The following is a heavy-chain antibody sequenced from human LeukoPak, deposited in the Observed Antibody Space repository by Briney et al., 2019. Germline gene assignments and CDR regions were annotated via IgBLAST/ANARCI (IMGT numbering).Heavy chain of an antibody. D-gene: IGHD5-18*01. CDR1: GGSINSSSAY. CDR2: IYYSKNT. Sequence: PSETLSLTCTVSGGSINSSSAYWGWIRQPPGKGLEWIGSIYYSKNTYYNPSLKSRVTISADTSKNQFSLTLGSVSATDTAVYYCVSPRGFSYGYFDYWGQGTLVTVSS. V-gene: IGHV4-39*01. J-gene: IGHJ4*02. CDR3: VSPRGFSYGYFDY.